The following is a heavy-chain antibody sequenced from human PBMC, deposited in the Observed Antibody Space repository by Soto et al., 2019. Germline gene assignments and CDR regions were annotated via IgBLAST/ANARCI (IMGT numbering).Heavy chain of an antibody. Sequence: SAKVSWKASGYTLASYYRHWVRQAPGQGLEWMGIINPSGGSTGYAQKFQGRVTMTRDTSTSTVYMELSSLRSEDTAVYYCVKGLRYFDSAFWGKGTMVPVSS. CDR3: VKGLRYFDSAF. CDR1: GYTLASYY. V-gene: IGHV1-46*03. J-gene: IGHJ3*01. CDR2: INPSGGST. D-gene: IGHD3-9*01.